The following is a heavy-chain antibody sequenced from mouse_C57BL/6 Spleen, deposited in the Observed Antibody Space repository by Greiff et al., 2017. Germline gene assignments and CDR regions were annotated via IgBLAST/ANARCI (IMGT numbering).Heavy chain of an antibody. CDR2: IDPEDGET. V-gene: IGHV14-2*01. Sequence: EVKLLESGAELVKPGASVKLSCTASGFNIKDYYMHWVKQRTEQGLEWIGRIDPEDGETKYAPKFKGKATITADTSSNTAYLQLSSLTSEDTAVYYCATPGDYGSSYVGVYFDVWGTGTTVTVSA. J-gene: IGHJ1*03. CDR3: ATPGDYGSSYVGVYFDV. CDR1: GFNIKDYY. D-gene: IGHD1-1*01.